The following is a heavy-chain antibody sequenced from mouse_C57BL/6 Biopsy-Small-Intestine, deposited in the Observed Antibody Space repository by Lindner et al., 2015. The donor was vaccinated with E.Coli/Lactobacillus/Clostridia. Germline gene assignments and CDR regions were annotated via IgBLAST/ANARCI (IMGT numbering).Heavy chain of an antibody. Sequence: SVKVSCKVSGYTLTELSMHWVRQAPGKGLEWMGGFDPEDGETIYAQKFQGRVAMTEDTSTDTAYMELSSLRSEDTAVYYCATGGRITIFGVVTQYYFDYWGQGTLVTVSS. CDR2: FDPEDGET. V-gene: IGHV1-18*01. CDR1: GYTLTELS. CDR3: ATGGRITIFGVVTQYYFDY. D-gene: IGHD2-2*01. J-gene: IGHJ2*01.